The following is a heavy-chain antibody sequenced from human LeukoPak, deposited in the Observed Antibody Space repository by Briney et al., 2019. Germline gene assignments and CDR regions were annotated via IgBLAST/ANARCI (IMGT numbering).Heavy chain of an antibody. Sequence: KASETLSLTCTVSGGFISSYYWSWIRQPAGKGLEWIGRIYTSGSTNYNPSLKSRVTMSVDTSKNQFSLKLSSVTAADAAVYSCARVRRDVRLRLLWFDYWGQGTLVTVSS. J-gene: IGHJ4*02. V-gene: IGHV4-4*07. CDR1: GGFISSYY. CDR3: ARVRRDVRLRLLWFDY. D-gene: IGHD5-12*01. CDR2: IYTSGST.